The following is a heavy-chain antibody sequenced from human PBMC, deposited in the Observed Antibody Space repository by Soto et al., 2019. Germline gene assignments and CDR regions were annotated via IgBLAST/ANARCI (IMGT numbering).Heavy chain of an antibody. V-gene: IGHV3-7*03. J-gene: IGHJ4*02. CDR2: INKDGSQK. CDR1: GFTLSNYW. Sequence: PGGPLRLSCAASGFTLSNYWMTWVRQAPGKGLEWVANINKDGSQKNYVDSVKGRFTIARDNGQNSLSLQINSLRVEDTAVYYCVRELGLAYWGQGALVTVSS. D-gene: IGHD7-27*01. CDR3: VRELGLAY.